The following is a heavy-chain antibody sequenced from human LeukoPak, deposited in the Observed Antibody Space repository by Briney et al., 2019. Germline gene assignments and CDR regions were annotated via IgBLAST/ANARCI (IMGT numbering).Heavy chain of an antibody. Sequence: GGSLRLSCAASGFTFSSYAMHWVRQAPGNGLEWVAVISYDGSNKYYADSVKGRFTISRDNSKNTLYLQMNSLRAEDTAVYYCASDYDYVWGRGTFDYCGQGTLVTVSS. J-gene: IGHJ4*02. D-gene: IGHD3-16*01. CDR3: ASDYDYVWGRGTFDY. V-gene: IGHV3-30-3*01. CDR1: GFTFSSYA. CDR2: ISYDGSNK.